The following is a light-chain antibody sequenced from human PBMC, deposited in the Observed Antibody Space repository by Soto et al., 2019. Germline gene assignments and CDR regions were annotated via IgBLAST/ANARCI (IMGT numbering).Light chain of an antibody. V-gene: IGLV1-40*01. CDR3: QSYDSSVSKVV. Sequence: QAVVTQPPSVSGAPGQRVTISCTGSSSNIGAGYDVHWYQQLPGTAPKLLIYGNSNRPSGVPDRFSGSKSGTSASLATTGLQAEDEADYYCQSYDSSVSKVVFGGGTKLTVL. CDR2: GNS. CDR1: SSNIGAGYD. J-gene: IGLJ2*01.